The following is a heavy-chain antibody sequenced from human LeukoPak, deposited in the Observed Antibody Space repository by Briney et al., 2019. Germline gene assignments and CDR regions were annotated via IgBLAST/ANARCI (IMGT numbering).Heavy chain of an antibody. V-gene: IGHV1-46*01. CDR3: AREYCSTLHRTCDYYHGMDV. CDR2: INPSGGST. D-gene: IGHD2-2*01. J-gene: IGHJ6*02. Sequence: GASVKVSCKASGYTFTTYQMHWVRQAPGQGLEWMGRINPSGGSTTYAQKFQGRVTVTRDTSTSTVYMELSSLRSEDTAVYYCAREYCSTLHRTCDYYHGMDVWGQGTTVTVSS. CDR1: GYTFTTYQ.